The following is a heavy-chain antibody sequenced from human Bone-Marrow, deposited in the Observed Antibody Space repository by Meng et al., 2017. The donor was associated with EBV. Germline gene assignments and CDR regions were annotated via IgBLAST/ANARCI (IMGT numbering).Heavy chain of an antibody. CDR1: GYTFTGYY. CDR3: ARGLGGTTVTIDY. D-gene: IGHD4-17*01. V-gene: IGHV1-2*06. J-gene: IGHJ4*02. Sequence: QVQLVQSGAEVKKPXASVKVSXKASGYTFTGYYMHWVRQAPGQGLEWMGRINPNSGGTNYAQKFQGRVTMTRDTSISTAYMELSRLRSEDLAVYYCARGLGGTTVTIDYWGQGTLVTVSS. CDR2: INPNSGGT.